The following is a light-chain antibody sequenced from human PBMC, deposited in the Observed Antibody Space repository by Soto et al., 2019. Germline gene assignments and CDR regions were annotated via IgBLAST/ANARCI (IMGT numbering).Light chain of an antibody. Sequence: DIQMTPSPSTLSASVGDRVTINFRASQSISSWLAWYQQKPGKAPKLLIYTASTLQSGVPSRFSGSGSGTDFTLTISSLQPEDVATYYCQKYNSALTFGQGTRLEIK. CDR3: QKYNSALT. J-gene: IGKJ5*01. CDR1: QSISSW. V-gene: IGKV1-27*01. CDR2: TAS.